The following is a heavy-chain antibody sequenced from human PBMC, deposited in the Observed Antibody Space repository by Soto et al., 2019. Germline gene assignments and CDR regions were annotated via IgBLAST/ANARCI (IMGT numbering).Heavy chain of an antibody. V-gene: IGHV4-4*07. D-gene: IGHD2-21*02. J-gene: IGHJ5*02. CDR1: GGSISSYY. Sequence: PSETLSLTCTVSGGSISSYYWSWIRQPAGKGLEWIGRIYTSGSTNYNPSLKSRVTMSVDTSKNQFSLKLSSVTAADTAVYYCARGVIAYCGGDCYSDWFGPWGQGTLVTVSS. CDR2: IYTSGST. CDR3: ARGVIAYCGGDCYSDWFGP.